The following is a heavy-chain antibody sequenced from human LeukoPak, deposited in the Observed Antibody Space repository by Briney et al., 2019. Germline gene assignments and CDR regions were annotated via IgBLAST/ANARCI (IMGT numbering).Heavy chain of an antibody. CDR2: IYHSGST. J-gene: IGHJ3*01. CDR3: ASLTYCDFWSGLHDAFDL. V-gene: IGHV4-38-2*01. D-gene: IGHD3-3*01. Sequence: PSETLSLTCAVSGYSISSGYYWGWIRPPPGKGLEWIGSIYHSGSTYYNPSLKSRVTISVDKSKNQFSLKLSSVPAADTAVYYCASLTYCDFWSGLHDAFDLWGQGTMVTVSS. CDR1: GYSISSGYY.